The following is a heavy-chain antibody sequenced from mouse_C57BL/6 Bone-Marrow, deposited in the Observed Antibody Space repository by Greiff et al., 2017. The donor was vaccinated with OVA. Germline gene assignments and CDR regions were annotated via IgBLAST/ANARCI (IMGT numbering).Heavy chain of an antibody. J-gene: IGHJ2*01. V-gene: IGHV14-3*01. Sequence: VQLPQSVAELVRPGASVTLSCTASGFNIKTTYMHWVKQRPEQGLEWIGRIDPANGNTKYAPKFQGKATITADTSSNTAYLQLSSLTSEDTAIYYCARRGYWGQGTTLTVSS. CDR2: IDPANGNT. CDR1: GFNIKTTY. CDR3: ARRGY.